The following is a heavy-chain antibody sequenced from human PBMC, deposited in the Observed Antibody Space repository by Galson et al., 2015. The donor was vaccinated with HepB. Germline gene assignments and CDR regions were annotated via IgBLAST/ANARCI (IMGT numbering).Heavy chain of an antibody. CDR3: AKKDGDYDFWSGYYVPYMNV. CDR1: GFTFSSYA. V-gene: IGHV3-23*01. Sequence: SLRLSCAASGFTFSSYAMSWVRQAPGKGLEWVSAISGSGGSTYYADSVKGRFTISRDNSKNTLYLQMNSLRAEDTAVYYCAKKDGDYDFWSGYYVPYMNVWGKGTTVTVSS. J-gene: IGHJ6*03. D-gene: IGHD3-3*01. CDR2: ISGSGGST.